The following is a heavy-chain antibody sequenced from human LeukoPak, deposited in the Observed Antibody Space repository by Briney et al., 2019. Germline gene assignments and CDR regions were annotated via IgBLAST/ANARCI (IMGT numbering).Heavy chain of an antibody. J-gene: IGHJ5*02. CDR2: INHSGST. CDR1: GGSFSVYY. Sequence: SETLSLTCAVYGGSFSVYYWSWIRQPPGKGLEWIGEINHSGSTNYNASLKSRVTVSVDSSKNQFSLRLSSVTAADTAVYYCAPRGDIEHSYGYGKWFDPWGQGTRVTVSS. D-gene: IGHD5-18*01. V-gene: IGHV4-34*01. CDR3: APRGDIEHSYGYGKWFDP.